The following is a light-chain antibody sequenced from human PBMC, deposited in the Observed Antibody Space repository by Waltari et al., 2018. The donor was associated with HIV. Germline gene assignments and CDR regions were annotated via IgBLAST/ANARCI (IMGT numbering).Light chain of an antibody. CDR3: TSYTTSTTLI. V-gene: IGLV2-14*01. CDR1: GSDVGTSKY. Sequence: SALTQPASVSGSPGQSITISCSGTGSDVGTSKYVSWYQQHPGKAPKLLIYEVFNPPSGISNRFSGSKSGNTASLTVSGLRTEDEADYYCTSYTTSTTLIFGGGTTVTVL. J-gene: IGLJ2*01. CDR2: EVF.